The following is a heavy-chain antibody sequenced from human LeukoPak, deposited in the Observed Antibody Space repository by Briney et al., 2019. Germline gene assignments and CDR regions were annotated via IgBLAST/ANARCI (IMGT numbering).Heavy chain of an antibody. D-gene: IGHD5-24*01. J-gene: IGHJ4*02. V-gene: IGHV3-30*03. CDR2: ISYDGSNK. CDR1: GFTFSSYG. Sequence: GGSLRLSCAASGFTFSSYGMHWVRQAPGKGLECVAVISYDGSNKYYADSVKDRFTISRDNSKNTLYLQMNSLRAEDTAVYYCATSRDGSQLGYFVYWGQGTLVTVSS. CDR3: ATSRDGSQLGYFVY.